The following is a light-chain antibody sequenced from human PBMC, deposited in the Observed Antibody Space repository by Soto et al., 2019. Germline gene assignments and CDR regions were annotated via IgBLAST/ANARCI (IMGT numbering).Light chain of an antibody. J-gene: IGKJ4*01. Sequence: DIQMTQSPSTLSASVGDRVTITCRASQSISTWLAWYQQKPGKAPKLLLYKTSSLESGVPSRFSGSGSGTEFALTISSLQADDFATYYCQQYNTSSLTFGGGTTVEIK. CDR2: KTS. CDR1: QSISTW. CDR3: QQYNTSSLT. V-gene: IGKV1-5*03.